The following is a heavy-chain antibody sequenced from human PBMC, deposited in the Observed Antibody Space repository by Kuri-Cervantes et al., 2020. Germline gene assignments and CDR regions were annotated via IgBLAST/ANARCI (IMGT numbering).Heavy chain of an antibody. Sequence: GESLKISCAASGFTFSSYTMHWVRQAPGKGLEWVAFIRDDGSNIYYADSVKGRFTISRDNSKNTLYLQMNSLRAEDTAVYYCAKDFGGTYTWPWFDHWGQGTLVTVSS. J-gene: IGHJ5*02. CDR3: AKDFGGTYTWPWFDH. D-gene: IGHD4-23*01. CDR1: GFTFSSYT. V-gene: IGHV3-30*02. CDR2: IRDDGSNI.